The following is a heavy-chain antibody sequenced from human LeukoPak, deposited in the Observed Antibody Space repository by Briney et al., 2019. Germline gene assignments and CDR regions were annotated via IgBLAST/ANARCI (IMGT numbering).Heavy chain of an antibody. CDR3: ATGVHSSGWYRVSEGFYFDY. CDR2: ISSSSSYI. Sequence: PGGSLRLSCAASGFTFSSYSMNWVRQAPGKGLEWVSSISSSSSYIYYADSVKGRFTISRDNAKNSLYLQMNSLRAEDTAVYYCATGVHSSGWYRVSEGFYFDYWGQGTLVTVSS. D-gene: IGHD6-19*01. V-gene: IGHV3-21*04. CDR1: GFTFSSYS. J-gene: IGHJ4*02.